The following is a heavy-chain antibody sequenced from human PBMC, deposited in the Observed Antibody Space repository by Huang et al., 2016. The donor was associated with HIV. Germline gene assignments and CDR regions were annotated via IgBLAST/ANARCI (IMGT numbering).Heavy chain of an antibody. J-gene: IGHJ4*02. CDR2: SIPILGTA. CDR3: ARQLYDNTGYLMGARLHD. Sequence: QVQLVQSGAEVKKVGSSVKVSCKASGGTFSNYAISWVRLAPGHGLEWMGGSIPILGTANFAQKFQGRVTITADGSTSTAYLELSSLRSEDTAVYFCARQLYDNTGYLMGARLHDWGQGTLVTVSS. D-gene: IGHD3-22*01. CDR1: GGTFSNYA. V-gene: IGHV1-69*13.